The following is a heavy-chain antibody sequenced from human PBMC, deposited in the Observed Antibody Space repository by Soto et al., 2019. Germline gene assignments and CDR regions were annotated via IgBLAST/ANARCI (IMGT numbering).Heavy chain of an antibody. J-gene: IGHJ4*02. CDR2: IYYSGST. D-gene: IGHD1-1*01. Sequence: SETLSLTCTVSGGSVSSGSYYWSWIRQPPGKGLEWIGYIYYSGSTNYNPSLKSRVTISVDTSKNQFSLKLSSVTAADTAVYYCARGLEQPYYFDYWGQGTLVTVSS. CDR1: GGSVSSGSYY. CDR3: ARGLEQPYYFDY. V-gene: IGHV4-61*01.